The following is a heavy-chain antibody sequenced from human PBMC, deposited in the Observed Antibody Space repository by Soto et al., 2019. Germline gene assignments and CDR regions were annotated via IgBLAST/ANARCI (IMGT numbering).Heavy chain of an antibody. V-gene: IGHV5-51*01. D-gene: IGHD2-2*01. CDR2: IYPGDSDT. CDR1: GYSFTSYC. CDR3: ARRGVGYCSSTSCLDDAFDI. Sequence: PGESLKISCKGSGYSFTSYCIGWVRQMPGKGLEWMGIIYPGDSDTRYSPSFQGQVTISADKSISTAYLQWSSLKASDTAMYYCARRGVGYCSSTSCLDDAFDIWGQGTMVTVSS. J-gene: IGHJ3*02.